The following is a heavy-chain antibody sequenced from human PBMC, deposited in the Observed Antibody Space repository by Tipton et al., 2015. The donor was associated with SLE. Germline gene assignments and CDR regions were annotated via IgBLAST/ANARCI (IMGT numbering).Heavy chain of an antibody. J-gene: IGHJ3*02. D-gene: IGHD3-22*01. Sequence: LSLTCAVYGGSFSGYYWSWLRQPPGKGLEWIGEINHSGSTNYNPSLKSRVTISVDTSKNQFSLKLTSVTAADTAVYYCARRVYYEGAFDIWGQGTMVTVSS. CDR2: INHSGST. CDR1: GGSFSGYY. V-gene: IGHV4-34*01. CDR3: ARRVYYEGAFDI.